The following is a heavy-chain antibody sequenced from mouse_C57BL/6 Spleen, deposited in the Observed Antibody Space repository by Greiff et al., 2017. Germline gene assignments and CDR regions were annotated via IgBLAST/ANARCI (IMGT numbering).Heavy chain of an antibody. CDR2: ISSGSSTI. CDR3: ARPLVITTVVADAMDY. CDR1: GFTFSDYG. J-gene: IGHJ4*01. V-gene: IGHV5-17*01. D-gene: IGHD1-1*01. Sequence: EVHLVESGGGLVKPGGSLKLSCAASGFTFSDYGMHWVRQAPEKGLEWVAYISSGSSTIYYADTVKGRFTIACDNAKNTLFLQRTSLRSEDTAMYYCARPLVITTVVADAMDYWGQGTSVTVSS.